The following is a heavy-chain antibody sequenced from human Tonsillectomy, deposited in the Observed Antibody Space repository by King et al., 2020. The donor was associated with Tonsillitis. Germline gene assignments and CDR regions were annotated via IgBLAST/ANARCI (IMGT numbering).Heavy chain of an antibody. CDR3: AREYSGSSYYYYGMDV. J-gene: IGHJ6*02. V-gene: IGHV1-2*02. Sequence: QLVQSGAEVKKPRASVKVSCKASGYTFTDYYIHWVRQAPGQGLDWMGWINPNSGGTNYAQKFQGRVTMTRDTSISTAYMELSRLRSDDTAVYYCAREYSGSSYYYYGMDVWGQGTTATVSS. CDR1: GYTFTDYY. D-gene: IGHD1-26*01. CDR2: INPNSGGT.